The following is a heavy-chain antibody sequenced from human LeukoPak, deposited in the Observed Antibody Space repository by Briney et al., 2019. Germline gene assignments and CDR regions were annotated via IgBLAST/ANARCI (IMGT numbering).Heavy chain of an antibody. J-gene: IGHJ6*03. CDR3: ARDSPAGHSPGPEHYYYYIDV. CDR1: GGSISDYY. CDR2: IFASGST. Sequence: SETLSLPCTVSGGSISDYYWTWVRQPADKGLEYIGRIFASGSTKYNPSLNPSLASRVTMSTDTSENQVSLKLTSVTAADTAVYYCARDSPAGHSPGPEHYYYYIDVWGKGTTATVSS. V-gene: IGHV4-4*07. D-gene: IGHD1-14*01.